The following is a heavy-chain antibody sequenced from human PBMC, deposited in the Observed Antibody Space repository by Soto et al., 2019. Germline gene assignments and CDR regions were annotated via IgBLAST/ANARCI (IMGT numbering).Heavy chain of an antibody. CDR2: IYYSGST. D-gene: IGHD2-15*01. Sequence: SETLSLTCTVSGGSISSSSYYWGWIRQPPGKGLEWIGSIYYSGSTYYNPSLKSRVTISVDTSKNQFSLKLSSVTAADTAVYYCARSLNKVVTMDVRGQGTTVT. V-gene: IGHV4-39*01. J-gene: IGHJ6*02. CDR1: GGSISSSSYY. CDR3: ARSLNKVVTMDV.